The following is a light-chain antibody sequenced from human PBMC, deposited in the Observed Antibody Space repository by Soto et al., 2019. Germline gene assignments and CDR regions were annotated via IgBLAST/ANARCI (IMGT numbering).Light chain of an antibody. CDR2: GAS. J-gene: IGKJ3*01. V-gene: IGKV3-20*01. CDR1: QNVSSSY. CDR3: QHYGSSPLFT. Sequence: EIVLTQSPGTLSLSPGERATLSCRASQNVSSSYLAWYRQKPGQAPRLLIYGASSRATGISDRFSGSGSGTDFTLTISGLEPEDFAVYYCQHYGSSPLFTFGPGTKVDF.